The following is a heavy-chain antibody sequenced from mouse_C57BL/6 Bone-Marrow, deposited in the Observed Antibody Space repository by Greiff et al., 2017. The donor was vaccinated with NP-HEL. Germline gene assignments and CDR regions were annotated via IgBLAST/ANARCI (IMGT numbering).Heavy chain of an antibody. J-gene: IGHJ1*03. D-gene: IGHD1-1*01. CDR1: GYTFTDYN. Sequence: EVQLQQSGPELVKPGASVKIPCKASGYTFTDYNMDWVKQSHGKSLEWIGDINPNNGGTIYNQKFKGKATLTVDKSSSTAYMELRSLTSEDTAVYYCARRELYYYGSSHWYFDVWGTGTTVTVSS. CDR2: INPNNGGT. CDR3: ARRELYYYGSSHWYFDV. V-gene: IGHV1-18*01.